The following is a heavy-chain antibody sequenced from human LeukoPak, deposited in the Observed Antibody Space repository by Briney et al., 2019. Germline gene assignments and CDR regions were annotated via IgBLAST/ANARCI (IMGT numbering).Heavy chain of an antibody. CDR1: GYTFTGYY. J-gene: IGHJ4*02. CDR3: ARIRMVRGARTHFDY. CDR2: INPNSGGT. D-gene: IGHD3-10*01. V-gene: IGHV1-2*02. Sequence: ASVKVSCKASGYTFTGYYMHWVRQAPGQGLEWMGWINPNSGGTNYAQKFQGRVTMTRDTSISTAYMELSRLRSDDTAVYYCARIRMVRGARTHFDYWGQGTLVTVSS.